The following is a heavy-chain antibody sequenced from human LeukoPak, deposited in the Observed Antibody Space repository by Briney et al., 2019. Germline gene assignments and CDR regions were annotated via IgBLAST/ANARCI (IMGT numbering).Heavy chain of an antibody. CDR1: GFTFSDYY. CDR3: ARGRWQLEC. J-gene: IGHJ4*02. Sequence: GGSLRLSCAASGFTFSDYYMSWIRQAPGEPLEWVSYITPNGDAAYYADSVKGRFTISRDNAEKSLYLQMGSLRIEDTATYYCARGRWQLECWGQGAQVTVSS. CDR2: ITPNGDAA. V-gene: IGHV3-11*01. D-gene: IGHD1-1*01.